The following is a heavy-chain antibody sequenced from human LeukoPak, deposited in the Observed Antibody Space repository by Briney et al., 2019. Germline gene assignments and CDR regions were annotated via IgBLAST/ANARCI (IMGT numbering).Heavy chain of an antibody. CDR3: ARRRSSTLIDY. CDR2: IYPGDSDT. D-gene: IGHD3-10*01. J-gene: IGHJ4*02. Sequence: PGESLKISCKGSGYSFSSYWIAWVRQMPGKGLEWMGIIYPGDSDTTYSPSFQGQVTISADKSISTAYLQWNSLKASDTAMYFCARRRSSTLIDYWGQGPWSPSPQ. CDR1: GYSFSSYW. V-gene: IGHV5-51*01.